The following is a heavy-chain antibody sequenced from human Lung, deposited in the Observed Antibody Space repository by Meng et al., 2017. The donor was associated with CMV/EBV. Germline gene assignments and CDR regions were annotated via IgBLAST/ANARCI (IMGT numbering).Heavy chain of an antibody. J-gene: IGHJ6*02. V-gene: IGHV3-48*03. CDR2: IGESVRTL. D-gene: IGHD4-11*01. CDR3: ARDPGGDYSNQHSQYHGMDV. Sequence: AESLTLSCPVSGFTLGMDEMNWVRPAAGNVREWIAYIGESVRTLHYAESVKGRFTISSDNAEKPMYLQTKSLRVEDTALYYCARDPGGDYSNQHSQYHGMDVWGQGTTVTVSS. CDR1: GFTLGMDE.